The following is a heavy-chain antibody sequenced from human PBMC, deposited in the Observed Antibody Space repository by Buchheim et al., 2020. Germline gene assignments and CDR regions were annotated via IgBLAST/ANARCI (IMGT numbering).Heavy chain of an antibody. CDR1: GGSFSGYY. D-gene: IGHD3-16*02. V-gene: IGHV4-34*01. CDR2: INHSGST. J-gene: IGHJ5*02. Sequence: QVPLQQWGAGLLKPSETLSLTCAVYGGSFSGYYWSWIRQPPGKGLEWIGEINHSGSTNYNPSLKSRVTISVDTSKNQISLKLSSVTAADTAVYYCAREKGDDYVWGSYRRNWFDPWGQGTL. CDR3: AREKGDDYVWGSYRRNWFDP.